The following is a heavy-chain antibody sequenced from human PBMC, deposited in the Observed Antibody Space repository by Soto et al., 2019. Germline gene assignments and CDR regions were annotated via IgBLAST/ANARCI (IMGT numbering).Heavy chain of an antibody. CDR2: ISGSGGST. CDR1: GFTFSSYD. V-gene: IGHV3-23*01. D-gene: IGHD3-22*01. CDR3: AKDTTMIVVVTPFDY. J-gene: IGHJ4*02. Sequence: PGGSLRLSCAASGFTFSSYDMSWVRQAPGKGLEWVSAISGSGGSTYYADSVKGRFTISRDNSKNTLYLQMNSLRAEDTAVYYCAKDTTMIVVVTPFDYWGQGTLVTVSS.